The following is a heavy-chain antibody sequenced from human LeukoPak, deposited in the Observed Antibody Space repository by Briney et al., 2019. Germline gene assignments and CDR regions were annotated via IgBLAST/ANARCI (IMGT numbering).Heavy chain of an antibody. CDR3: AKSPTRYGSGSYFDY. D-gene: IGHD3-10*01. CDR2: IGGSGGGT. Sequence: GGSLRLSCAASGFTFRSYGMSWVRQAPGKGLEWVSTIGGSGGGTNYADSVKGRFTISRDNSKNTLYLQMNSLRAEDTAVYYCAKSPTRYGSGSYFDYWGQGTLVTVSS. V-gene: IGHV3-23*01. CDR1: GFTFRSYG. J-gene: IGHJ4*02.